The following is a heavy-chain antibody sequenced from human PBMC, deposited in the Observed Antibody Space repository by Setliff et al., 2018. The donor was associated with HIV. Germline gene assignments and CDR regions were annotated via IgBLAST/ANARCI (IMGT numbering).Heavy chain of an antibody. D-gene: IGHD2-21*01. CDR3: ARSISPLFDPFDY. CDR2: ISSSSSSYT. V-gene: IGHV3-11*06. CDR1: GFTFSDYY. J-gene: IGHJ4*02. Sequence: PGGSLRLSCAASGFTFSDYYMSWIRQAPGKGLEWVSYISSSSSSYTNYADSVKGRFTISRDNAKNSLYLQMNSLRAEDTAVYYCARSISPLFDPFDYWGQGTLVTVSS.